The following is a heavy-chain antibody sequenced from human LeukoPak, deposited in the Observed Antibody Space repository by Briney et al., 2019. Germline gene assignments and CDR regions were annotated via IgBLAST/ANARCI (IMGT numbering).Heavy chain of an antibody. CDR1: GFTFSSYW. J-gene: IGHJ4*02. CDR2: INSDGSST. V-gene: IGHV3-74*01. Sequence: GGSLRFSCAASGFTFSSYWMHWVRQAPGKGLGWVSRINSDGSSTNYADSVKGRFTISRGNAKNTLYLQMNSLRAEDTAVYYCATFTEGENYHYTANLWGQGTLVIVS. CDR3: ATFTEGENYHYTANL. D-gene: IGHD3-16*02.